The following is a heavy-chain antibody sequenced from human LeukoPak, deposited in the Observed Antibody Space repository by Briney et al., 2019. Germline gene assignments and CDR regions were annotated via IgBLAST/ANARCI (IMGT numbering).Heavy chain of an antibody. Sequence: GGSLRLSCAASGFTFSSYAMSWVRQAPGKGLEWVSAISGSGGSTYYADSVKGRFTISRDNSKNTLYLQMNSLRAEDTAVYYCARVDTSHLRYFDSWGQGTLVTVSS. CDR3: ARVDTSHLRYFDS. V-gene: IGHV3-23*01. J-gene: IGHJ4*02. D-gene: IGHD3-16*01. CDR1: GFTFSSYA. CDR2: ISGSGGST.